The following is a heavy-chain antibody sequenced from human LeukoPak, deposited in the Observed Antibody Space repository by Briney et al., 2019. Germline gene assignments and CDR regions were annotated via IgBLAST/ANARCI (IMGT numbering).Heavy chain of an antibody. J-gene: IGHJ3*02. V-gene: IGHV3-53*01. CDR3: ARGGSYLSAFDI. CDR1: GFTVSSNY. Sequence: GGSLRLSCAASGFTVSSNYMSWARQAPGKGLEWVSIIYSGGSTFYADSVKGRFTISRDNSKNTLYLQMNSLRAEDTAVYYCARGGSYLSAFDIWGQGTMVTVSS. CDR2: IYSGGST. D-gene: IGHD1-26*01.